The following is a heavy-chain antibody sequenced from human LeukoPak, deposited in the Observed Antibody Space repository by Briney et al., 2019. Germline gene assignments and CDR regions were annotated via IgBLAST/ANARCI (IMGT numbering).Heavy chain of an antibody. V-gene: IGHV1-8*01. D-gene: IGHD6-13*01. J-gene: IGHJ6*02. Sequence: EASVKVSCKASGYTFTSYDINWVRQATGQGLEWMGWMNPNSGNTGYAQKFQGRVTMTRNTSISTAYMELSSLRSEDTAVYYCARDDSSSWYYCYYGMDVWGQGTTVTVSS. CDR3: ARDDSSSWYYCYYGMDV. CDR1: GYTFTSYD. CDR2: MNPNSGNT.